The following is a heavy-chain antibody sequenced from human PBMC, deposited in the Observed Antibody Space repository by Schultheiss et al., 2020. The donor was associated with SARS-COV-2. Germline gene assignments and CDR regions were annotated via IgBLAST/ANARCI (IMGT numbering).Heavy chain of an antibody. CDR3: ARDGTTVSYNWFDP. Sequence: GGSLRLSCAASGFTFSSYGMHWVRQAPGKGLEWVSYISSSGSTIYYADSVKGRFTISRDNAKNSLYLQMNSLRAEDTAVYYCARDGTTVSYNWFDPWGQGTLVTVSS. D-gene: IGHD4-17*01. CDR1: GFTFSSYG. CDR2: ISSSGSTI. V-gene: IGHV3-48*04. J-gene: IGHJ5*02.